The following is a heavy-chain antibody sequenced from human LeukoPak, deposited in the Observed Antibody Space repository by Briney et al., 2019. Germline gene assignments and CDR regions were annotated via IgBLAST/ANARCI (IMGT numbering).Heavy chain of an antibody. D-gene: IGHD1-7*01. CDR1: GYSISSGYY. CDR3: ARAESGGTTSYYFDY. CDR2: IYHSGST. V-gene: IGHV4-38-2*01. J-gene: IGHJ4*02. Sequence: SETLSLTCAVSGYSISSGYYWGWIRQPPGKGLEWTGSIYHSGSTYYNPSLKSRVTISVDTSKNQFSLKLSSVTAADTAVYYCARAESGGTTSYYFDYWGQGTLVTVSS.